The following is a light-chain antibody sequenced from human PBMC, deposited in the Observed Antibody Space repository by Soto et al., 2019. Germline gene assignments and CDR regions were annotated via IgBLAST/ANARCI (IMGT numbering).Light chain of an antibody. CDR1: SXNIGSFD. CDR3: QTYETSLSGYV. CDR2: GNS. V-gene: IGLV1-40*01. Sequence: QSVLTQPPSVSGAPGQRVTISCTGSSXNIGSFDVHWHQQVPGTAPKLLIYGNSIRPSGVPDRFSGSKSGTSASLAITGLQPEDETDYYCQTYETSLSGYVFGSGTKVTVL. J-gene: IGLJ1*01.